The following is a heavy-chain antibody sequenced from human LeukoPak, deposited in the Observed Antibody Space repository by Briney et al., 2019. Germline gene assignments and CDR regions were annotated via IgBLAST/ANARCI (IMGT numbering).Heavy chain of an antibody. CDR3: ARQYYDSTGYYYFDY. CDR1: GGFITGSTYY. CDR2: MYYSGST. Sequence: SETLSLTCTVSGGFITGSTYYWGWIRQPPGKGLEWIGSMYYSGSTYSNPSLRSRVTMSADTSKNQFSLNLKSVTAADTAVYYCARQYYDSTGYYYFDYWGQGTLVTVSS. D-gene: IGHD3-22*01. V-gene: IGHV4-39*01. J-gene: IGHJ4*02.